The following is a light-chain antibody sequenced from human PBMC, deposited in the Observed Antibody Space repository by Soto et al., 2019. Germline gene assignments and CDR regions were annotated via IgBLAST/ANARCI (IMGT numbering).Light chain of an antibody. CDR1: QSVLSTSDNKNY. J-gene: IGKJ2*01. CDR2: WAS. V-gene: IGKV4-1*01. CDR3: QQYISSLHT. Sequence: DIVMAQSPDSLAVSLGERATVNCKSSQSVLSTSDNKNYLAWYQQKPGQPPKALIYWASTRESGVPDRFSGSGSGTDFTLTINSLQAEDVAVYYCQQYISSLHTFRQGTKLEIK.